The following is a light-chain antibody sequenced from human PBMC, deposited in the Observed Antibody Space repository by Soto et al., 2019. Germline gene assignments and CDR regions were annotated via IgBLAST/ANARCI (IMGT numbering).Light chain of an antibody. J-gene: IGKJ1*01. V-gene: IGKV1D-16*01. Sequence: TIICRASQGIGVRLAWFQQKPGKAPQYLIQSASILQSGVPSRFSGSGSGTEFTLTISSLQPDDFATYYCQQDNSYSFGQGTKVDI. CDR1: QGIGVR. CDR3: QQDNSYS. CDR2: SAS.